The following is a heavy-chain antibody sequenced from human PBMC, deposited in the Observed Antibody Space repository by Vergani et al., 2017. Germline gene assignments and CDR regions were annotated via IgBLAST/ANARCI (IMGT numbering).Heavy chain of an antibody. CDR1: GGSFSSDGYY. CDR3: ARRCSTTCSTMGRAAFDI. V-gene: IGHV4-30-4*01. Sequence: QVHLQESGPGLVKPSQTLSLTCTVSGGSFSSDGYYWSWIRQPPGKGLEWIGYIHYSGTTYYNSSLKSRVSMSVATSKKQFSLKMNSVTAADTAVYYCARRCSTTCSTMGRAAFDIWGQGTMVTVSS. CDR2: IHYSGTT. D-gene: IGHD2-2*01. J-gene: IGHJ3*02.